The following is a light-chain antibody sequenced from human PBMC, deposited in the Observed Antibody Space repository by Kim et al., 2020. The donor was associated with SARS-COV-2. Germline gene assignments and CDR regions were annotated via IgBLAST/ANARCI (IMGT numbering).Light chain of an antibody. V-gene: IGLV2-14*03. CDR3: SSYTSSNTLV. J-gene: IGLJ3*02. CDR2: DVT. CDR1: SSDVGNYNY. Sequence: GQSITISCTGTSSDVGNYNYVSWYQQHPGKAPKLMIYDVTNRPSGVSNRFSGSKSGKTASLTISGLRAEDEADYYCSSYTSSNTLVFGGGTQLTVL.